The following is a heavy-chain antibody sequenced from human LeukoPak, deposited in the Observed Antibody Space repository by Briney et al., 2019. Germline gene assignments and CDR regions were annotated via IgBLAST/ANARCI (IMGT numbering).Heavy chain of an antibody. CDR3: AIHSVSATDH. CDR1: GGSINTIPYY. J-gene: IGHJ4*02. V-gene: IGHV4-39*01. D-gene: IGHD6-19*01. CDR2: IYYSGGT. Sequence: PPETLSLTCSVSGGSINTIPYYWAWIRQPPGKGLEWIGSIYYSGGTYYNPSLKTRVTISADTSNNHFSLNLNSVTAADTALYYCAIHSVSATDHWGQGILVTVSS.